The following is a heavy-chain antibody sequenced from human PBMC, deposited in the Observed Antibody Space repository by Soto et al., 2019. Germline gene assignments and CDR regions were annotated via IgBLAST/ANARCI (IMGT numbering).Heavy chain of an antibody. D-gene: IGHD1-1*01. J-gene: IGHJ6*02. CDR1: GYTFTSYG. CDR2: ISAYNGNT. CDR3: ARAVSYSWTGSYYGMDV. Sequence: GSSVKVSCKASGYTFTSYGISWVRQAPGQGLEWMGWISAYNGNTNYAQKLRGRVTMTTDTSTSTAYMELRSLRSDDTAVYYCARAVSYSWTGSYYGMDVWGQGTTVTVSS. V-gene: IGHV1-18*04.